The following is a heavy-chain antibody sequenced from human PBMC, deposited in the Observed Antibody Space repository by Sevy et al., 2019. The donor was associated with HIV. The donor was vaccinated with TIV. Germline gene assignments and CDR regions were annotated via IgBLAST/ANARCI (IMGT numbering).Heavy chain of an antibody. CDR1: GFPFSNFA. CDR3: AKGRVQSGREGGGANYGMDV. Sequence: GGSLRLSCAASGFPFSNFAMSWVLQAPGKELEWVSTLVGGGSRTYYADSVTGRFIISRDNSRNTLYLQMNSLRAEDTTIYYCAKGRVQSGREGGGANYGMDVCGRGTTVTVSS. J-gene: IGHJ6*02. V-gene: IGHV3-23*01. CDR2: LVGGGSRT. D-gene: IGHD1-26*01.